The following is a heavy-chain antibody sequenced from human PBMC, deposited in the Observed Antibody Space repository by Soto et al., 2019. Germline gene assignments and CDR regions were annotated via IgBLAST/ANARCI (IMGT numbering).Heavy chain of an antibody. V-gene: IGHV4-31*03. D-gene: IGHD5-12*01. CDR2: IYYSGST. J-gene: IGHJ4*02. CDR1: GGSISSGGYY. CDR3: ARKRRDGYNRAGGFDY. Sequence: QVQLQESGPGLVKPSQTLSLTCTVSGGSISSGGYYWSWIRQHPGKGLEWIGYIYYSGSTYYNPSLKSRVTISVDTSKNQFSLKLSSVTAADTAVYYCARKRRDGYNRAGGFDYWGQGTLVTVSS.